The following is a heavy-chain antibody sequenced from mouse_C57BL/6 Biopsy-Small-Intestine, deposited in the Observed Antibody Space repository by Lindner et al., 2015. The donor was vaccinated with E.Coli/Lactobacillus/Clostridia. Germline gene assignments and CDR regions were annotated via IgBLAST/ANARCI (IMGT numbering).Heavy chain of an antibody. J-gene: IGHJ1*03. V-gene: IGHV10-1*01. CDR1: GFSFNTYA. Sequence: VQLQESGGGLVQPKGSLKVSCAASGFSFNTYAMNWVRQAPGKGLEWVARIRSRSNNYATYYADSVRDRFTISRDDSETMLYLQMNNLKTEDTAMYYCVRQDYGSAYVGYFDVWGTGTTVTVSS. CDR2: IRSRSNNYAT. D-gene: IGHD1-1*01. CDR3: VRQDYGSAYVGYFDV.